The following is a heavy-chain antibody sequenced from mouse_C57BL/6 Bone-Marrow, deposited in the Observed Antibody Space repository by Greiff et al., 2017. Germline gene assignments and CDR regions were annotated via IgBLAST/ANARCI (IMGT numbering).Heavy chain of an antibody. CDR1: GYTFTSYW. CDR3: ARWIYYGYDCYFDY. V-gene: IGHV1-72*01. CDR2: IDPNSGGT. J-gene: IGHJ2*01. Sequence: QVQLQQPGAELVKPGASVKLSCKASGYTFTSYWMHWVKQRPGRGLEWSGRIDPNSGGTKYNEKFKSKATLTVDKPSSTAYMQLSSLTSEDAAVYYWARWIYYGYDCYFDYWGQGTTLTGSS. D-gene: IGHD2-2*01.